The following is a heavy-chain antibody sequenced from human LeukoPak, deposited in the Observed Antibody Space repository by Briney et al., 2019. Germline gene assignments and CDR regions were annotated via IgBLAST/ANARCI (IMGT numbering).Heavy chain of an antibody. J-gene: IGHJ4*02. Sequence: ASVKLSCKASGYTFTSYGISWVRQAPGQGLEWMGWISAYNGNTNYAQKLQGRVTMTTDTSTSTAYMELRSLRSDDTVVYYCATLAARLNFDYWGQGTLVTISS. CDR2: ISAYNGNT. CDR1: GYTFTSYG. CDR3: ATLAARLNFDY. D-gene: IGHD6-6*01. V-gene: IGHV1-18*01.